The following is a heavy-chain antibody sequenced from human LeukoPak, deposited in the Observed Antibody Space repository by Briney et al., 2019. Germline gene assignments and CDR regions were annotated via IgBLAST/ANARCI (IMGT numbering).Heavy chain of an antibody. Sequence: SETLSLTCTVSGGSISSRTYYWGWIRQPPGKGLEWIGTIYYSGTTYYNPSLKSRVTISLDTSKNQFSLKLSSVTAADTAIYYCASTPNGVVPAAIGDYFDYWGQGTLVTVSS. CDR2: IYYSGTT. J-gene: IGHJ4*02. V-gene: IGHV4-39*07. CDR3: ASTPNGVVPAAIGDYFDY. D-gene: IGHD2-2*01. CDR1: GGSISSRTYY.